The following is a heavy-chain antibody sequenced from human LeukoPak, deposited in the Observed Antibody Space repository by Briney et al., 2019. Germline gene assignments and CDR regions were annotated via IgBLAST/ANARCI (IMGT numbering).Heavy chain of an antibody. CDR1: GFTFSDYY. Sequence: GGSLRLSCAASGFTFSDYYMSWIRQAPGKGLEWVSYISSSGSTIYYADAVKGRFTISRDNAKNSLYLQMNSLRAEDTAVYYCAREGPPKERYFDWRTHAFDIWGQGTMVTVSS. CDR3: AREGPPKERYFDWRTHAFDI. CDR2: ISSSGSTI. J-gene: IGHJ3*02. V-gene: IGHV3-11*01. D-gene: IGHD3-9*01.